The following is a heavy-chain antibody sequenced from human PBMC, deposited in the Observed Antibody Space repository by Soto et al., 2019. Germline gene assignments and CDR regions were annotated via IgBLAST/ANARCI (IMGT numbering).Heavy chain of an antibody. J-gene: IGHJ6*02. CDR3: ARETLSFGSALDV. Sequence: GGSLRLSCAASGFRFDDYNIHWVRQAPGKGLEWVSLITWNGGNTYYADSVKGRFTISRDGTTESVSLQMTSLKREDTGLYYCARETLSFGSALDVWGQGTTVTVSS. D-gene: IGHD3-3*01. V-gene: IGHV3-43*01. CDR2: ITWNGGNT. CDR1: GFRFDDYN.